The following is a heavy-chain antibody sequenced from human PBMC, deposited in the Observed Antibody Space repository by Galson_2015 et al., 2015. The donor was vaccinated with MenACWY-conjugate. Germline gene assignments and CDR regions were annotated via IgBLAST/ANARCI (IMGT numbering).Heavy chain of an antibody. D-gene: IGHD6-6*01. CDR2: ISSTGSYI. CDR3: AKGTTASRPNWFDP. V-gene: IGHV3-21*01. CDR1: EFTFSHYD. J-gene: IGHJ5*02. Sequence: PLRLCCAAYEFTFSHYDMNWVRRSPGKGLEWVLCISSTGSYIYYADSLKGRFTISRDNAKNSLYLQMNSLTSEDTAVYYCAKGTTASRPNWFDPWGQGTLVTVSS.